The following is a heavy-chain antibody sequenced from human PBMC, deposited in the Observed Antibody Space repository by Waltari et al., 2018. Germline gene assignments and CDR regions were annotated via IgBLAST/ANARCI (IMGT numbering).Heavy chain of an antibody. CDR3: ARDRIAAAGTSRYYYGMDV. CDR1: GYTLTELS. CDR2: INPNSGGT. D-gene: IGHD6-13*01. V-gene: IGHV1-2*02. Sequence: QVQLVQSGAEVKKPGASVKVSCKVSGYTLTELSRHWVRQAPGKGLEWMGWINPNSGGTNYAQKFQGRVTMTRDTSISTAYMELSRLRSDDTAVYYCARDRIAAAGTSRYYYGMDVWGQGTTVTVSS. J-gene: IGHJ6*02.